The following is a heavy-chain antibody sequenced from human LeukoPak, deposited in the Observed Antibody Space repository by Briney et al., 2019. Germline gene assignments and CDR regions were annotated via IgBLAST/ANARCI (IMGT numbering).Heavy chain of an antibody. Sequence: GGSLRLSCAGSGFNFDEYGISWVRQAPGKGLEWVSGIKWNGGGTGYADSVKGRFTISRDNAKNSLYLQMNSLRAEDTAVYYCARTPYYYDSSGYYRAHYYYYYGMDVWGQGTTVTVSS. D-gene: IGHD3-22*01. CDR2: IKWNGGGT. CDR3: ARTPYYYDSSGYYRAHYYYYYGMDV. CDR1: GFNFDEYG. V-gene: IGHV3-20*04. J-gene: IGHJ6*02.